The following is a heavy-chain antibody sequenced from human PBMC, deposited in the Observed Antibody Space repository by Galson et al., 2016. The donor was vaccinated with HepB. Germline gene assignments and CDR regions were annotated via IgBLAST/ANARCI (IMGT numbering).Heavy chain of an antibody. V-gene: IGHV3-30-3*01. CDR2: IAHDGYEK. CDR3: ARVKVPGTEDLQY. CDR1: GFTFSNYV. J-gene: IGHJ1*01. D-gene: IGHD1-26*01. Sequence: SLRLSCAASGFTFSNYVMHWVRQAPGKGLEWVAVIAHDGYEKYYTESVEGRFTVSRDNSKNTLYLQMNTLRPEDTATYYCARVKVPGTEDLQYWGQGTLVSVSS.